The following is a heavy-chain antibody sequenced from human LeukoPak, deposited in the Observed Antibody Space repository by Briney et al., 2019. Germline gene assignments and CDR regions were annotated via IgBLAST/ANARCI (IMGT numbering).Heavy chain of an antibody. Sequence: PGGSLRLSCAASGFTFSSYWMHWVRQAPGKGLVWVSRINSDGSRTNYADSVKGRFTISRDNAKNTLYLQMNSLRAEDTAVYYCARVRAYCGGDCYLDYFDYWGQGTLVTVSS. D-gene: IGHD2-21*02. CDR2: INSDGSRT. J-gene: IGHJ4*02. V-gene: IGHV3-74*01. CDR3: ARVRAYCGGDCYLDYFDY. CDR1: GFTFSSYW.